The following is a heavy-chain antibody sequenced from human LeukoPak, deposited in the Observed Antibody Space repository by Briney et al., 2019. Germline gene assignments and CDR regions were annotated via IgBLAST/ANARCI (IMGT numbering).Heavy chain of an antibody. J-gene: IGHJ3*02. D-gene: IGHD3-22*01. CDR1: GFTFSSYA. V-gene: IGHV3-23*01. CDR3: AKECRSGYDAFDI. Sequence: PGGSLRLSCAASGFTFSSYAMTWVRQAPGKGLEWVSGISGSGGNTYYADSVKGRFTISRANSKNTLYLQMNSLRAEDTAIYYCAKECRSGYDAFDIWGQGTMVSVSS. CDR2: ISGSGGNT.